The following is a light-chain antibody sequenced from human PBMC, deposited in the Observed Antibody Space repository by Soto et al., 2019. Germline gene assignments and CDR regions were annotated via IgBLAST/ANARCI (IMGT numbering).Light chain of an antibody. Sequence: IQFTQSPSSLSASVGDRVSITCRASQDIKTYLAWYQQKRGKAPKLLISGTFTLQSGVPSRFNGSGSGTDFTLTISRLQPEDFATYYCQHLNNYPPFTFGPGTKVDIK. V-gene: IGKV1-9*01. CDR2: GTF. CDR3: QHLNNYPPFT. J-gene: IGKJ3*01. CDR1: QDIKTY.